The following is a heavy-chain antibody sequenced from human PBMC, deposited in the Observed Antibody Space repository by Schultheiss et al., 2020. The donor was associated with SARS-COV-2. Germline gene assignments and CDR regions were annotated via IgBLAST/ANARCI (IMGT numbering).Heavy chain of an antibody. CDR3: ARGRLYYYYYMDV. CDR1: GFTSSSYA. V-gene: IGHV3-30-3*01. J-gene: IGHJ6*03. CDR2: ISHDGGSV. Sequence: GGSLRLSCAVSGFTSSSYAMHWVRQAPGKGLEWVALISHDGGSVNYADSVRGRFTISRDNSKNTVDLQVNSVRGEDTAVYYCARGRLYYYYYMDVWGKGTTVTVSS.